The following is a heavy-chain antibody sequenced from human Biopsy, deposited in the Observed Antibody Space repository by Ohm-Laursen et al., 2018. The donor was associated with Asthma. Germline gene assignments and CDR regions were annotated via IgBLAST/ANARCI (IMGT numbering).Heavy chain of an antibody. Sequence: ATVKISCKASGGTFSRYAISWVRQAPGQGLEWMGWISAYNGNTNYAQKLQGRVTMTTDTSTSTAYMELRSLRSDDTAVYYCAGDGPVGAPSDYWGQGTLVTVSS. CDR2: ISAYNGNT. J-gene: IGHJ4*02. V-gene: IGHV1-18*01. CDR3: AGDGPVGAPSDY. D-gene: IGHD1-26*01. CDR1: GGTFSRYA.